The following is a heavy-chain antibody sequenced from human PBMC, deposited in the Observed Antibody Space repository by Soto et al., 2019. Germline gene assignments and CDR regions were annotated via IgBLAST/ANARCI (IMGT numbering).Heavy chain of an antibody. CDR2: IYYSGST. CDR1: GGSIISGGYY. D-gene: IGHD6-13*01. V-gene: IGHV4-31*03. J-gene: IGHJ6*02. CDR3: ASQYSSSWPQYYYYGMDV. Sequence: SETLSLTCTVSGGSIISGGYYLSCIRQHPWNGLEWIGYIYYSGSTYYNPSLKSRVTISVDTSKNQFSLKLSSVTAADTAVYYCASQYSSSWPQYYYYGMDVWGQGTMVTVSS.